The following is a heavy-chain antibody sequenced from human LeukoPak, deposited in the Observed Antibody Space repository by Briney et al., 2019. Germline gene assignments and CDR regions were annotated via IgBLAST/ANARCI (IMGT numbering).Heavy chain of an antibody. Sequence: PSETLSLTCTVYGGSFSGYYWSWIRQPPGKGLEWIGEINHSGSTNYNPSLKSRVTISVDTSKNQFSLKLSSVTAADTAVYYCARGICGGDCYFGSGEQTVNDYWGQGTLVTVSS. V-gene: IGHV4-34*01. D-gene: IGHD2-21*02. J-gene: IGHJ4*02. CDR3: ARGICGGDCYFGSGEQTVNDY. CDR2: INHSGST. CDR1: GGSFSGYY.